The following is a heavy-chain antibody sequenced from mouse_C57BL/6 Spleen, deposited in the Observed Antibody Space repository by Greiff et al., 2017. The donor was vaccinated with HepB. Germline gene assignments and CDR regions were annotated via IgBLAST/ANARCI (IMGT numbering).Heavy chain of an antibody. V-gene: IGHV1-52*01. CDR2: IDPSDSET. Sequence: QVQLQQPGAELVRPGSSVKLSCKASGYTFTSYWMHWVKQRPIQGLEWIGNIDPSDSETHYNQKFKDKATLTVDKSSSTAYMQLSSLTSEDSAVYYCARDYYCGSRAMDYWGQGTSVTVSS. D-gene: IGHD1-1*01. CDR3: ARDYYCGSRAMDY. CDR1: GYTFTSYW. J-gene: IGHJ4*01.